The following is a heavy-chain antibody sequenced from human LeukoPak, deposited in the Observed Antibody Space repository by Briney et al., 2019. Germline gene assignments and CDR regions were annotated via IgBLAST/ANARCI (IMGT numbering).Heavy chain of an antibody. CDR2: ITPFNGNT. V-gene: IGHV1-45*02. J-gene: IGHJ6*02. D-gene: IGHD3-3*02. CDR1: GYTFTYRY. Sequence: ASVKGSCKASGYTFTYRYLHWVRQAPGQALEWMGWITPFNGNTNYAQKFQDRVTITRDRSMSTAYMELSSLRSEDTAMYYCASTRALYYGMDVWGQGTTVTVSS. CDR3: ASTRALYYGMDV.